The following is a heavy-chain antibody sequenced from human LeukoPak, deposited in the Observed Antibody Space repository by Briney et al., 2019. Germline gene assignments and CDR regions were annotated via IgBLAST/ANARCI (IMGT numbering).Heavy chain of an antibody. CDR2: ITYDGSEI. V-gene: IGHV3-30*18. Sequence: PGGSLRLSCAASGFSFTNAGMHWVRQAPGKGLEWVAVITYDGSEIHYGDSVRGRFTISRDISKNTLHLQMNSLRLEDTALYYCVKEQSSAWYRVADYWGQGTLVTVSS. CDR3: VKEQSSAWYRVADY. D-gene: IGHD6-19*01. J-gene: IGHJ4*02. CDR1: GFSFTNAG.